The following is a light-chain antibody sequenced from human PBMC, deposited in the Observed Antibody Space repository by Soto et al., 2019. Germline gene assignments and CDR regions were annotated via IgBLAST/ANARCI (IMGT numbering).Light chain of an antibody. Sequence: QSVLTQPPSASGTPGQRVTISCSGSSSNIGSNYVYWYQQLPGTAPKLLIYRNNQRPSGVPDRFSGSKSGTSASLVISGLRSEDAADYYCAAWDDSLSGPVFGGGTQLTVL. V-gene: IGLV1-47*01. CDR2: RNN. CDR1: SSNIGSNY. J-gene: IGLJ7*01. CDR3: AAWDDSLSGPV.